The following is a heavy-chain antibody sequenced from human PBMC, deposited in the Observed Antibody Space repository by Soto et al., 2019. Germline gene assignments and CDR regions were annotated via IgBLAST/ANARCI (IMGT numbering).Heavy chain of an antibody. Sequence: QVQLVESGGGVVQPGRSLRLSCAASGFTFSSYGMHWVRQAPGKGLEWVAVICYDGSNKYYADSVKGRFTISRDNSKNTLYLQMNSLRAEDTALYYCARDEMATVSQSIFDYWGQGTLVTVSS. CDR3: ARDEMATVSQSIFDY. D-gene: IGHD4-4*01. V-gene: IGHV3-33*01. CDR1: GFTFSSYG. J-gene: IGHJ4*02. CDR2: ICYDGSNK.